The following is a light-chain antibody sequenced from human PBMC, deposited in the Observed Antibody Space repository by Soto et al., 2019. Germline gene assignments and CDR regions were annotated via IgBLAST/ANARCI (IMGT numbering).Light chain of an antibody. CDR3: QNYNSAPWT. J-gene: IGKJ1*01. CDR1: QSISSY. V-gene: IGKV1-39*01. Sequence: DIQMTQSPSSLSASVGDRVTITCRASQSISSYLNWYQQEPGEAPKLLIYDASALPRGVPSRFSGSGSGTDFTLTITGLQPEDVATYYCQNYNSAPWTFGQGTKVDIK. CDR2: DAS.